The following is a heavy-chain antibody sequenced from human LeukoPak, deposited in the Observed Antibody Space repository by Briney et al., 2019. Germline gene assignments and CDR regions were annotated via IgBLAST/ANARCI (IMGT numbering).Heavy chain of an antibody. J-gene: IGHJ6*02. V-gene: IGHV1-69*01. CDR1: GGTFSNYA. Sequence: SVKVSCKASGGTFSNYAISWVRQAPGQGLEWMGGIIPMFDKTNYAQKFQGRVTITADESTSTAYMELSSLRSEDTAVYYCARGRPRVYYYYYYGMDVWGQGTTVTVSS. CDR3: ARGRPRVYYYYYYGMDV. CDR2: IIPMFDKT. D-gene: IGHD3-10*01.